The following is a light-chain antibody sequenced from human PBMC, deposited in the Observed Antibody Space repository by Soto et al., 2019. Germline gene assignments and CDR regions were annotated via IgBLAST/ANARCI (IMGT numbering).Light chain of an antibody. J-gene: IGKJ1*01. CDR3: QQLIRFPTK. V-gene: IGKV1-9*01. CDR2: LAS. Sequence: IQLTQSPSSLAASVGHRVTXTNRASQGISNSLAWYQQKPGKAPKLLMYLASTLQSGVPARFSGSGSGTNFTLTISSLQPEDFATYYCQQLIRFPTKFGQGTKVDNK. CDR1: QGISNS.